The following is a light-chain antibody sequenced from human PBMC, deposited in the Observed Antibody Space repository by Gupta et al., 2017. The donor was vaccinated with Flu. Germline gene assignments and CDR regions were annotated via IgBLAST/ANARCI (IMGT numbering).Light chain of an antibody. CDR1: QDITNY. CDR3: QQYDTLRSLT. Sequence: GDRVTITCQASQDITNYLNWYQQKPGKAPKLLIYDASNLETGVPSRFSGSASGTDFTFTISSRQQEDIATYYCQQYDTLRSLTFGGGTKVEIK. V-gene: IGKV1-33*01. J-gene: IGKJ4*01. CDR2: DAS.